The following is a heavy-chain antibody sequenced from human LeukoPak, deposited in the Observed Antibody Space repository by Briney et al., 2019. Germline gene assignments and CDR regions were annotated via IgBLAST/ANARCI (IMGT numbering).Heavy chain of an antibody. J-gene: IGHJ6*03. CDR1: GYTFTSYV. V-gene: IGHV1-18*01. D-gene: IGHD3-3*01. Sequence: ASVKVSCKASGYTFTSYVISWVRQAPGQGLEWMGWISAYNGNTNYAQKLQGRVTMTTDTSKSKDYMELRSMRSEDTDVYYCARARYYDFWSGYYPYYYYYYYMDVWGKGTTVTVSS. CDR3: ARARYYDFWSGYYPYYYYYYYMDV. CDR2: ISAYNGNT.